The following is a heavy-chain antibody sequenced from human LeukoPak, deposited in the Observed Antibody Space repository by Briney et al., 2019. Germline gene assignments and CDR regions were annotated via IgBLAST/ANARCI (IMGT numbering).Heavy chain of an antibody. CDR1: GDSVSSNNAA. D-gene: IGHD1-1*01. CDR3: ARVQRRSFNYFDY. Sequence: SQTLSLTCAISGDSVSSNNAAWDSIRQSPSRGLEWLGRTYYRSKWYNDYAVSVKSRITINPDTSKNQFSLQLNSVTPEDTAVYYCARVQRRSFNYFDYWGQGTLVTVSS. V-gene: IGHV6-1*01. CDR2: TYYRSKWYN. J-gene: IGHJ4*02.